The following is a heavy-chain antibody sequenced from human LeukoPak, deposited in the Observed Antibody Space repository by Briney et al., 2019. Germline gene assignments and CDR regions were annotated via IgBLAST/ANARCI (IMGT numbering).Heavy chain of an antibody. CDR3: ARDRRYCSTSSSCYELYFDY. V-gene: IGHV3-53*01. D-gene: IGHD2-2*01. J-gene: IGHJ4*02. CDR1: GFTFSTYA. CDR2: IYSGGST. Sequence: PGGSLRLSCAASGFTFSTYAVSWVRQAPGKGLEWVSVIYSGGSTYYADSVKGRFTISRDNSKNALYLQMNDLRAEDTAVYYCARDRRYCSTSSSCYELYFDYWGQGTLVTVSS.